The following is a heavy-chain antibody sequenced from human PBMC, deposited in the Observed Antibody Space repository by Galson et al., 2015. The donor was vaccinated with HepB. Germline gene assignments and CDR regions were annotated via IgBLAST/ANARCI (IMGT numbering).Heavy chain of an antibody. D-gene: IGHD3-22*01. V-gene: IGHV4-61*01. CDR3: ARGLNYFDY. CDR1: GGSVSSNSYY. Sequence: SETLSLTCNVSGGSVSSNSYYWTWIRQPPGKGLEWIGYIYYSGSTNYNPSLKSRVSISVDTSKNQFSLKLSSVTAADTAVYYCARGLNYFDYWGQGTLVTVSS. J-gene: IGHJ4*02. CDR2: IYYSGST.